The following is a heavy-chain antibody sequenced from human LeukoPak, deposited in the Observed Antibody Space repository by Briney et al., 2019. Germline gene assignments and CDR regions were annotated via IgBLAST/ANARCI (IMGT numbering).Heavy chain of an antibody. J-gene: IGHJ4*02. V-gene: IGHV3-23*01. D-gene: IGHD3-10*01. CDR2: ISGSGGST. Sequence: GGSLRLSCAASGFTFSSYAMSWVRQAPGKGLEWVSAISGSGGSTYYADSVKGRFTISRDNSKNTLYLQMNSLRAEDTAVYYCAKDVGYYGSGETDMTDYWGQGTLVTVSS. CDR1: GFTFSSYA. CDR3: AKDVGYYGSGETDMTDY.